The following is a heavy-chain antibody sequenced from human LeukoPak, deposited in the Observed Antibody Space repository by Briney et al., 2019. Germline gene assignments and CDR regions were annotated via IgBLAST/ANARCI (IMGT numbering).Heavy chain of an antibody. Sequence: SETLSLTCTVSGGSISSSSYYWGWIRQPPGKGLEWIGSIYYSGSTYYNPSLKSRVTISVDTSKNQFSLKLSSVTAADTAVYYCATLSEVAGMIQNDYWGQGTLVTVSS. CDR3: ATLSEVAGMIQNDY. CDR2: IYYSGST. V-gene: IGHV4-39*07. J-gene: IGHJ4*02. D-gene: IGHD6-19*01. CDR1: GGSISSSSYY.